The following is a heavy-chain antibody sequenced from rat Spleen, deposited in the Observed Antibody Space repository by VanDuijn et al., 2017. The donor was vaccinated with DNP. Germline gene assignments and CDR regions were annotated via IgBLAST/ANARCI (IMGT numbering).Heavy chain of an antibody. CDR1: GFTFSDYY. V-gene: IGHV5-20*01. Sequence: EVQLVESGGGLVQPGRSLKLSCAASGFTFSDYYMAWVRQAPTKGLEWVAYIAYDGGITYYGDSVKGRFTISRDNAKSTLYLQMDSLRSEDTATYYCATSLNWFAYWGQGTLVTVSS. CDR2: IAYDGGIT. J-gene: IGHJ3*01. CDR3: ATSLNWFAY.